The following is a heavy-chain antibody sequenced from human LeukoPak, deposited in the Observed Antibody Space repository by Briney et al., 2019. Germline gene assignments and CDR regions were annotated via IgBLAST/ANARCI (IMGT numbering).Heavy chain of an antibody. D-gene: IGHD3-22*01. CDR2: IYYSGST. V-gene: IGHV4-59*01. CDR3: ARVYYYDSSGYYYHAFDI. CDR1: GGSISSYY. J-gene: IGHJ3*02. Sequence: SETLSLTCTVSGGSISSYYWSWIRQPPGKGLEWIGYIYYSGSTNYNPSLKSRVTISVDTSKNQFSLKLSPVTAADTAVYYCARVYYYDSSGYYYHAFDIWGQGTMVTVSS.